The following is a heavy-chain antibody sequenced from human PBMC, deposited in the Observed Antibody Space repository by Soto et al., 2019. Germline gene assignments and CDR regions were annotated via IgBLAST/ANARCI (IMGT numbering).Heavy chain of an antibody. CDR1: GFTFSSYG. CDR3: AKDQGLPDY. Sequence: QVQLVESGGGVVQPGRSLRLSCAASGFTFSSYGMHWVRQAPGKGLEWVAVISYDGSNKYCADSVKGRFTISRDNSKNTLYLQMNSLRAEDTAVYYCAKDQGLPDYWGQGTLVTVSS. J-gene: IGHJ4*02. CDR2: ISYDGSNK. V-gene: IGHV3-30*18.